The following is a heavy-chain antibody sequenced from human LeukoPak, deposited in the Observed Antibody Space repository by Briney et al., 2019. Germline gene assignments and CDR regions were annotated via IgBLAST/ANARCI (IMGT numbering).Heavy chain of an antibody. J-gene: IGHJ4*02. V-gene: IGHV3-15*04. CDR3: TRDEGDDYFDN. Sequence: AGGSLRLSCAASGFPFSDAWMSWVRQAPGKGLEWVGRIESKTDRGTTEYAAPVKGRFTISRDDSKNTLYLQMNSLKTEDTAVYYCTRDEGDDYFDNWGQGTLVTVSS. CDR1: GFPFSDAW. CDR2: IESKTDRGTT. D-gene: IGHD3-16*01.